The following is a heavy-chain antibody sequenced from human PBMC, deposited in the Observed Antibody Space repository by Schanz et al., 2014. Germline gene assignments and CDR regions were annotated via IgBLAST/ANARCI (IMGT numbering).Heavy chain of an antibody. CDR2: ISWNSGNI. V-gene: IGHV3-9*01. D-gene: IGHD2-21*02. CDR1: GFTFDDNA. Sequence: EVQLVESGGGLVQPGRSLRLSCAASGFTFDDNAMHWVRQVPGKGLEWVSGISWNSGNIAYADSVKGRFTIFRDNAKNSLYLQMNSLRPEDTALYYCAKVQTHTLYGGNSCFDYWGQGTLVTVSS. CDR3: AKVQTHTLYGGNSCFDY. J-gene: IGHJ4*02.